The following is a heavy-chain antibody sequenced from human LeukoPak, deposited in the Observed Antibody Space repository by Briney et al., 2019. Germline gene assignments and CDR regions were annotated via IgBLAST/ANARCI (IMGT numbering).Heavy chain of an antibody. Sequence: PGGSLRLSCAASGFTISINYVSWVRQAPGKGLEWVSIIYSGGNTYYTDSVKGRFTISRDNSKNTMYLQMNSLRAEDTAVYYCARRSDAGFYFDYWGQGTQVTVSS. CDR1: GFTISINY. CDR2: IYSGGNT. J-gene: IGHJ4*02. CDR3: ARRSDAGFYFDY. V-gene: IGHV3-66*04.